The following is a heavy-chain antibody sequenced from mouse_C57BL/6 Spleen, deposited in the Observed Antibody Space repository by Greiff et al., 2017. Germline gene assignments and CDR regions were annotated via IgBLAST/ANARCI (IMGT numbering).Heavy chain of an antibody. J-gene: IGHJ3*01. CDR2: IDPSDSEN. CDR3: ARNYGSSYWFAY. CDR1: GYTFTSYW. D-gene: IGHD1-1*01. V-gene: IGHV1-52*01. Sequence: VQLQQPGAELVRPGSSVKLSCKASGYTFTSYWMHWVKQRPIQGLEWIGNIDPSDSENHYNQKFKDKATLTVDKSSSTAYMQLSSLTSEDSAVYYCARNYGSSYWFAYWGQGTLVTVSA.